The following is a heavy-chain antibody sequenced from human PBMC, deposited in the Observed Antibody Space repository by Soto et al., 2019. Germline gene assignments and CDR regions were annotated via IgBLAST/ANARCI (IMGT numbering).Heavy chain of an antibody. J-gene: IGHJ3*02. CDR3: ARHSNYYDTSLAFNI. V-gene: IGHV5-51*01. D-gene: IGHD3-22*01. CDR1: GYSFTAYW. Sequence: PGESLKISCKGFGYSFTAYWIAWVRQMPGKGLEWMGIIYPGDSDTRYSPSFQGQVTISADKSISTAYLQWSSLKASDTAMYYCARHSNYYDTSLAFNIWGQGTMVTVSS. CDR2: IYPGDSDT.